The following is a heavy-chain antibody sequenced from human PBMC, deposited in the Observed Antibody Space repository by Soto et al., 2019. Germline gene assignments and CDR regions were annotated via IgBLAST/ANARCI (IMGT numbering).Heavy chain of an antibody. CDR3: ARDGTMVRGVTYWDY. Sequence: EVQLVESGGGLVQPGGSLRLSCAASGFTFSSYSMNWVRRAPGKGLEWVSYISSSSSTIYYADSVKGRFTISRDNAKNSLYLQMNSLRAEDTAVYYCARDGTMVRGVTYWDYWGQGTLVTVSS. CDR2: ISSSSSTI. CDR1: GFTFSSYS. D-gene: IGHD3-10*01. J-gene: IGHJ4*02. V-gene: IGHV3-48*01.